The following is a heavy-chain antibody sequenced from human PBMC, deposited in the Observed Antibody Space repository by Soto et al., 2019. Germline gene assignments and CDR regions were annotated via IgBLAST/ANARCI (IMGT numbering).Heavy chain of an antibody. J-gene: IGHJ6*02. CDR2: ISYDGSNT. D-gene: IGHD1-26*01. CDR3: AKGAGDRLSLGMDV. Sequence: LRLSCAASGFSISDYGMQWVRQAPDKGLEWVALISYDGSNTYYADSVKGRFTISRDNSKDTLFLQMTGLRREDTAVYYCAKGAGDRLSLGMDVWGQGTTVTVSS. CDR1: GFSISDYG. V-gene: IGHV3-30*18.